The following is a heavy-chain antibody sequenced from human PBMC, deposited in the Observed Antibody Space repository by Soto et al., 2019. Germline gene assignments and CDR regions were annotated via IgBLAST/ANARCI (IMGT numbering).Heavy chain of an antibody. J-gene: IGHJ6*02. CDR3: AKNSYGDNWNFGLDV. D-gene: IGHD1-1*01. CDR2: LSASGSGS. V-gene: IGHV3-23*01. Sequence: GGSLRLSCTTSRFSLNTYGMTWVRRAPGKGLEWVSTLSASGSGSYYAESVKGRFTVSRDNSKNTMYLQMNSLRDEDTAVYYCAKNSYGDNWNFGLDVWGQGTTVTVSS. CDR1: RFSLNTYG.